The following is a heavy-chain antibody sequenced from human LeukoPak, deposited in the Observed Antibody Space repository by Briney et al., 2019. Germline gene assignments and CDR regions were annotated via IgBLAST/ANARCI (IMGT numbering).Heavy chain of an antibody. V-gene: IGHV4-59*01. CDR2: IYYSGST. CDR1: GGSISSYY. D-gene: IGHD3-22*01. Sequence: SETLSLTCTVSGGSISSYYWSWIRQPPGKGLEWIGYIYYSGSTNCNPSLKSRVTISVDTSKNQFSLKLSSVTAADTAVYYCARGTDYYDSSGYYFVWGQGTLVTVSS. J-gene: IGHJ4*02. CDR3: ARGTDYYDSSGYYFV.